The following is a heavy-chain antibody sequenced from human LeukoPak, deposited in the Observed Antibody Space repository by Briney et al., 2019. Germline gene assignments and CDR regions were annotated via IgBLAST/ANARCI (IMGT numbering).Heavy chain of an antibody. V-gene: IGHV3-21*01. CDR2: ISSSSSYI. J-gene: IGHJ4*02. D-gene: IGHD6-6*01. Sequence: GGSLRLSCAASGFTFSSYSMNWVRQAPGKGLEWVSSISSSSSYIYYADSVKGRFTISRDNAKNSLYLQMNSLRAEDTAVYYCARDPRYGSSSDFYFDYWGQGTLVTVSS. CDR1: GFTFSSYS. CDR3: ARDPRYGSSSDFYFDY.